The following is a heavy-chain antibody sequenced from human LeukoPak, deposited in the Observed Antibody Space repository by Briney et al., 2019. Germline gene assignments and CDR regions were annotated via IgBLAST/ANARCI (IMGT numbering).Heavy chain of an antibody. CDR3: ANRYNWNDFQSNTFDI. CDR1: GYTLAGYF. D-gene: IGHD1-20*01. CDR2: INPNSGGT. J-gene: IGHJ3*02. V-gene: IGHV1-2*02. Sequence: GDSVKVSCKASGYTLAGYFFHWVRQAPGQGLEWMGWINPNSGGTKYAQRFQGRVTMTRDTSISAAYMELSRLRSDDTAVYYCANRYNWNDFQSNTFDIWGQGTMLTVSS.